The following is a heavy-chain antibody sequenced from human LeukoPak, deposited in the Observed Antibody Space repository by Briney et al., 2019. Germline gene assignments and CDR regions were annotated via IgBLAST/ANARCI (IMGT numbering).Heavy chain of an antibody. CDR2: IKQDGSEK. J-gene: IGHJ6*02. CDR1: GFTFSSYW. CDR3: ARAAAGYYYYYYGMDV. V-gene: IGHV3-7*04. D-gene: IGHD6-19*01. Sequence: PGGSLRLSCAASGFTFSSYWMSWVRQAPGQGLEWVANIKQDGSEKNYVDSVKGRFTISRDNAKNSLYLQMNSLRDEDTAVYYCARAAAGYYYYYYGMDVWGQGTTVTVSS.